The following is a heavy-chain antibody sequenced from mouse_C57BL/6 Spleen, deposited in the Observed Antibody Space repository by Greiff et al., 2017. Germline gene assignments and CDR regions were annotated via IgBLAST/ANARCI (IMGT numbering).Heavy chain of an antibody. CDR2: IYPGSGNT. Sequence: QVQLQQSGAELVRPGASVKLSCKASGYTFTDYYINWVKQRPGQGLEWIARIYPGSGNTYYNEKFKGKATLTAEKSSSTAYMQLSSLTSEDSAVYFCAREGSHDAMDYWGQGTSVTVSS. CDR1: GYTFTDYY. V-gene: IGHV1-76*01. J-gene: IGHJ4*01. CDR3: AREGSHDAMDY.